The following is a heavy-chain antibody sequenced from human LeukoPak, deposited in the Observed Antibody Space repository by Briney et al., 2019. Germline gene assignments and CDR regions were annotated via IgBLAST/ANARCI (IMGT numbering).Heavy chain of an antibody. CDR2: INSDGSST. Sequence: PGGSLRLSCAAFGFTFSSDRMHWVRRAPGKRLVWVSRINSDGSSTSYADSVKGRFTISRDNAKNTLYLQMNSLRAEDTAVYYCARERQLVSDVWGKGTTVTVAS. V-gene: IGHV3-74*01. D-gene: IGHD6-13*01. CDR1: GFTFSSDR. CDR3: ARERQLVSDV. J-gene: IGHJ6*03.